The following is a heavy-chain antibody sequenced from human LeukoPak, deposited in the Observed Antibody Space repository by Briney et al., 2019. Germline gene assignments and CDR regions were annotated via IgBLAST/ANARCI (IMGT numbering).Heavy chain of an antibody. J-gene: IGHJ4*02. V-gene: IGHV3-30*01. CDR1: GFTFSSYV. D-gene: IGHD3-10*01. CDR3: ARVPGVNYYFDY. Sequence: GGSLRLSCAASGFTFSSYVMHWVRQAPGKGLEWVAVISYDGSNKYYADSVKGRFTISRDNSKNTLYLQMNSLRAEDTAVYYCARVPGVNYYFDYWGQGTLVTVSS. CDR2: ISYDGSNK.